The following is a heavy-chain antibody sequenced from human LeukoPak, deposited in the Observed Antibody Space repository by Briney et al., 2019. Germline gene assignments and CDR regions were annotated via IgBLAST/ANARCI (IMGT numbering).Heavy chain of an antibody. CDR2: IYSDDST. CDR1: GLTVSSNY. D-gene: IGHD5-12*01. V-gene: IGHV3-53*01. Sequence: GGSLRLSCAASGLTVSSNYMSWVRQAPGKGLEWVSVIYSDDSTYYADSVRGRFTISRDNSKNTLYLQMNSLRAEDTAVYYCAKGAYDYVELGYFDYWGQGTLVTVSS. J-gene: IGHJ4*02. CDR3: AKGAYDYVELGYFDY.